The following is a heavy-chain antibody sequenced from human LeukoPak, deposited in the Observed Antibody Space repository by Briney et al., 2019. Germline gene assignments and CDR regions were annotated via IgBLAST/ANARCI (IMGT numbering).Heavy chain of an antibody. CDR1: GFTFSSYG. J-gene: IGHJ5*01. CDR3: AKEPGLTYYYDSSGYYGWFDY. CDR2: IRYDGSNE. D-gene: IGHD3-22*01. V-gene: IGHV3-30*02. Sequence: GGSLRLSCAASGFTFSSYGMHWVRQAPGKGLEWVSFIRYDGSNEYYADSVKGRFTISRDNSKDTLYLQMNSLRAEDTAVYYCAKEPGLTYYYDSSGYYGWFDYWGQGTLVTVSS.